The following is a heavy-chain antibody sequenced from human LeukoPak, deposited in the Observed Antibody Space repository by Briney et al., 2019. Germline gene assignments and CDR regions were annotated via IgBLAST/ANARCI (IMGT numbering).Heavy chain of an antibody. J-gene: IGHJ4*02. D-gene: IGHD6-13*01. CDR1: GGTFSSYA. CDR3: ARENLAAAGTRPIDY. Sequence: ASVKVSCKASGGTFSSYAISWVRQAPGQGLEWMGGITPIFGTANYAQKFQGRVTITADESTSTAYMELSSLRSEDTAVYYCARENLAAAGTRPIDYWGQGTLVTVSS. V-gene: IGHV1-69*13. CDR2: ITPIFGTA.